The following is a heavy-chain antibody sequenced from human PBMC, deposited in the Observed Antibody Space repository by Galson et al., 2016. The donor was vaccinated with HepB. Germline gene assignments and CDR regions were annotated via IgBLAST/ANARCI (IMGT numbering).Heavy chain of an antibody. CDR1: GFAVGRDY. V-gene: IGHV3-53*01. CDR2: IYTGGYT. J-gene: IGHJ2*01. D-gene: IGHD6-19*01. Sequence: SLRLSCAVSGFAVGRDYMSWVRQAPGKGLECVSVIYTGGYTYYADSVKGRFTISRDNSKNTLNLQMNSLRAEDTAVYYCAKIAVTGTWYFDLWGRGALVTVSS. CDR3: AKIAVTGTWYFDL.